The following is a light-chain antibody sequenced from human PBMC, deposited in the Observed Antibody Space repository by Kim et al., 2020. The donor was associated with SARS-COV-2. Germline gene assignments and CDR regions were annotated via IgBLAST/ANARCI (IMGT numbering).Light chain of an antibody. Sequence: DIQMTQSPSSVSAFVGDRVTITCRASQGINSWLAWYQQKPEKAPKLLISTASNLESGVPSRFSGSGSGTDFTLTINGLQPEDFATYYCQQASSFPITLGQGTRLEIK. CDR2: TAS. CDR1: QGINSW. V-gene: IGKV1-12*01. J-gene: IGKJ5*01. CDR3: QQASSFPIT.